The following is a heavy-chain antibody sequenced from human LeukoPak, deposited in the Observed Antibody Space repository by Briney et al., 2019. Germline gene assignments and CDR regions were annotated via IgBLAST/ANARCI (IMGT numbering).Heavy chain of an antibody. CDR2: IIPIFGTA. Sequence: ASVKVSCKASGGTFSSYAISWVRQAPGQGIEWMGRIIPIFGTANYAQKFQGRVTITTDESTSTAYMELSSLRSEDTAVYYCARDLYCSGGSCYATGWFDPWGQGTLVTVSS. J-gene: IGHJ5*02. CDR1: GGTFSSYA. V-gene: IGHV1-69*05. CDR3: ARDLYCSGGSCYATGWFDP. D-gene: IGHD2-15*01.